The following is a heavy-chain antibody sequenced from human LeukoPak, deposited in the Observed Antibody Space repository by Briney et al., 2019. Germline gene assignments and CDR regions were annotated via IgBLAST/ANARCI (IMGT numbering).Heavy chain of an antibody. D-gene: IGHD3-22*01. J-gene: IGHJ3*02. CDR1: GVSISSYY. CDR2: IYYTGIS. CDR3: ARFYDSPLSAFDI. Sequence: PSETLSLTCSVSGVSISSYYWSWIRQPPGKGLEWIGYIYYTGISDYTPSLKRRVTISLDTSKNQFSLRLTSMTAADTAVYYCARFYDSPLSAFDICGQGTVGTVSS. V-gene: IGHV4-59*01.